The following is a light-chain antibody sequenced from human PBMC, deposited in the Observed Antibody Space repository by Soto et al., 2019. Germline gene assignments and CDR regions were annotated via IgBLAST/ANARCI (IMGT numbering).Light chain of an antibody. CDR3: QQSYSKT. CDR1: QSISSY. V-gene: IGKV1-39*01. J-gene: IGKJ1*01. CDR2: AAS. Sequence: DIQMTQSPSSLSASVGDRVTITCRASQSISSYLNWYQQKPGKAPKLLIYAASSLQSGVPSRFSGSGSGTDFTLTISSLQPEDFATYYCQQSYSKTFGQGPKVDIK.